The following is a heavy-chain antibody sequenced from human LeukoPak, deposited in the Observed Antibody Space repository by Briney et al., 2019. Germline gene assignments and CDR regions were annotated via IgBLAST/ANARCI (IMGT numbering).Heavy chain of an antibody. J-gene: IGHJ4*02. CDR1: GGSFSGYY. V-gene: IGHV4-34*01. Sequence: SETLPLTCAVYGGSFSGYYWSWIRQPPGKGLEWIGEINHSGSTNYNPSLKSRVTISVDTSKNQFSLKLSSVTAADTAVYYCARAWGRDGYNAPYFDYWGQGTLVTVSS. D-gene: IGHD5-24*01. CDR3: ARAWGRDGYNAPYFDY. CDR2: INHSGST.